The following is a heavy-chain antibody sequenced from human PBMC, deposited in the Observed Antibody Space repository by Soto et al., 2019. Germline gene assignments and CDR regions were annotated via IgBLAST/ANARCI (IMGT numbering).Heavy chain of an antibody. V-gene: IGHV3-23*01. Sequence: LSLSCAASGFTFSSYAMSWVRQAPGKGLEWVSAISGSGGSTYYADSVKGRFTISRDNSKNTLYLQMNSLRAEDTAVYYCAKDQSVVVAATHFDYWGQGTLVTVSS. CDR1: GFTFSSYA. J-gene: IGHJ4*02. CDR3: AKDQSVVVAATHFDY. D-gene: IGHD2-15*01. CDR2: ISGSGGST.